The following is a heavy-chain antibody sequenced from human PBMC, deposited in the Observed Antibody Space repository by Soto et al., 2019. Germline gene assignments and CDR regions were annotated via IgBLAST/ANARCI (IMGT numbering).Heavy chain of an antibody. D-gene: IGHD3-10*01. CDR2: ISASAGST. V-gene: IGHV1-18*01. Sequence: VQSGGEVKKPGASVRVSCKASGYAFSFGFSWVRQAPGQGLEWMGWISASAGSTNSAQKFRGRISLTTDTSTNTAYLDLLSLTSDDTAVYFCATYYFGSGSYYRFDNWGQGTLVTFSS. CDR1: GYAFSFG. CDR3: ATYYFGSGSYYRFDN. J-gene: IGHJ4*02.